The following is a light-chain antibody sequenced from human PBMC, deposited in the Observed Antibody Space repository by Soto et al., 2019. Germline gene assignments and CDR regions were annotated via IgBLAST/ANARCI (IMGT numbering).Light chain of an antibody. CDR3: QQYGDSRLT. CDR1: QSVTSSY. CDR2: GAS. J-gene: IGKJ4*01. V-gene: IGKV3-20*01. Sequence: EIVLTQSPGTLSLSPGERATLSCRASQSVTSSYLAWYQRKPGQAPRLLIYGASNRATGIPDRFSGSGSGTDVSLTISRLEPEDFAVYYCQQYGDSRLTFGGGTMVEMK.